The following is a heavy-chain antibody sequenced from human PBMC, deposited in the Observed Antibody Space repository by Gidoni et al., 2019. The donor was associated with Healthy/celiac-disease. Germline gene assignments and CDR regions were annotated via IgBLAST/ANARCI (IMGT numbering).Heavy chain of an antibody. D-gene: IGHD2-2*02. J-gene: IGHJ6*02. CDR2: INPNSGGT. CDR1: GYTFLGYY. V-gene: IGHV1-2*02. CDR3: ARDLARYLGMDV. Sequence: VQLVQSGSEVKKPGASVKVSFKASGYTFLGYYLHCVRQAPGQGVEWMGWINPNSGGTNYAQKFQGRVTMTRDTSISTAYMELSRLRSDDTAVYYCARDLARYLGMDVWGQGTTVTVSS.